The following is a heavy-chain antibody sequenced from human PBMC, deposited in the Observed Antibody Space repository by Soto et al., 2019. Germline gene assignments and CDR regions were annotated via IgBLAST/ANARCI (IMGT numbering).Heavy chain of an antibody. D-gene: IGHD1-1*01. V-gene: IGHV1-18*01. Sequence: QVHLVQSGAEVKKPGDSVKVSCKGSGYAFTTYGITWVRQAPGQGLEWMGWISAPNGNTNYAQKLQGRVTVTRDTSTITPSMELRSVTADYYSVYYGARGRYADYWGQGALVTVSS. CDR3: ARGRYADY. CDR1: GYAFTTYG. CDR2: ISAPNGNT. J-gene: IGHJ4*02.